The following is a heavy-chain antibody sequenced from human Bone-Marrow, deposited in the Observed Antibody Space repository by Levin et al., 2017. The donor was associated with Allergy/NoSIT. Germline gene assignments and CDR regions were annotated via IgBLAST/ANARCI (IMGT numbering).Heavy chain of an antibody. J-gene: IGHJ4*02. CDR1: GYSFTSYW. CDR2: MDPFDSYT. V-gene: IGHV5-10-1*01. D-gene: IGHD5-18*01. Sequence: GGSLRLSCTGSGYSFTSYWISWVRQMPGKGLEWMGRMDPFDSYTDYSPSFQGHVTISADRSITTAYLQRSSLRASDTAMYYCPLYAYTTIVTYDYWGQGTLVTVSS. CDR3: PLYAYTTIVTYDY.